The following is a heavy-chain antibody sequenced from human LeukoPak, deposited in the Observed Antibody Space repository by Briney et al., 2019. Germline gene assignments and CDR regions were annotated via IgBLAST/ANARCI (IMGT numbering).Heavy chain of an antibody. D-gene: IGHD2-15*01. J-gene: IGHJ5*02. V-gene: IGHV6-1*01. CDR2: TYYKSRWYT. CDR3: ARDWIRCSGGSCYSTWFDP. Sequence: SQTLSLTCAISGDRVSTNSVAWNWIRQSPSRGLEWLGRTYYKSRWYTDYSPSVKSRITINPDTSKNLVSLRLNSVTPEDTAVYYCARDWIRCSGGSCYSTWFDPWGQGTLVTVSS. CDR1: GDRVSTNSVA.